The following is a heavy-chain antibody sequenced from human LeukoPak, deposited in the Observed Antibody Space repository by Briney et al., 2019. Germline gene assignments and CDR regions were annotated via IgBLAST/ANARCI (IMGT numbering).Heavy chain of an antibody. CDR1: GFTFSSYA. J-gene: IGHJ3*02. CDR3: ASFRLLEWLLSPPNAFDI. D-gene: IGHD3-3*01. Sequence: TGGSLRLSCAASGFTFSSYAMHWVRQAPGKGLEWVAVISYDGSNKYYADSVKGRFTISRDNSKNTLYLQMNSLRAEDTAVYYCASFRLLEWLLSPPNAFDIWGQGTMVTVSS. CDR2: ISYDGSNK. V-gene: IGHV3-30-3*01.